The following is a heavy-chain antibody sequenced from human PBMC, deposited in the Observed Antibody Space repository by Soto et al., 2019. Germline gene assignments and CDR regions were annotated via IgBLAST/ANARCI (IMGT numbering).Heavy chain of an antibody. J-gene: IGHJ4*02. CDR2: ISAYNGNT. Sequence: ASVKVSCKASGYTFTSYGISWVRQAPGQGLEWMGWISAYNGNTNYAQKLQGRVTMTTDTSTSTAYMELRSLRSDDTAVYYCARDRYYDFWSGYPFDYWGQGTLVTVYS. CDR3: ARDRYYDFWSGYPFDY. D-gene: IGHD3-3*01. V-gene: IGHV1-18*01. CDR1: GYTFTSYG.